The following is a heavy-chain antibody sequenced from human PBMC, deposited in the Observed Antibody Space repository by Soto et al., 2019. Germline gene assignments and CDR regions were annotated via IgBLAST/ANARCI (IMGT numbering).Heavy chain of an antibody. V-gene: IGHV4-34*01. D-gene: IGHD2-2*01. Sequence: QVQLQQWGAGLLKPSETLSLTCAVYGGSFSGYYWSWIRQPPGKGLEWIGEINHSGSTNYNPSLKSRVTISVDTSKNQFSLKLSSVTAADTAVYYCARADCSSTSCSVLGYWGQGTLGTVSS. CDR3: ARADCSSTSCSVLGY. CDR1: GGSFSGYY. J-gene: IGHJ4*02. CDR2: INHSGST.